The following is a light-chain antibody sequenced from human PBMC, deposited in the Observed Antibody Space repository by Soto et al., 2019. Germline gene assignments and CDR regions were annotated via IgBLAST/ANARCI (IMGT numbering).Light chain of an antibody. Sequence: EIVRTQSPATLSVSPGERATRSCRASQSVSSNLAWYQQKPGQAPRLLIYGASTRATGIPARFSGSGSGTEFTLTISSLQSEDFAVYYCQQYNNWPRTFGQGTKVDIK. V-gene: IGKV3-15*01. J-gene: IGKJ1*01. CDR1: QSVSSN. CDR3: QQYNNWPRT. CDR2: GAS.